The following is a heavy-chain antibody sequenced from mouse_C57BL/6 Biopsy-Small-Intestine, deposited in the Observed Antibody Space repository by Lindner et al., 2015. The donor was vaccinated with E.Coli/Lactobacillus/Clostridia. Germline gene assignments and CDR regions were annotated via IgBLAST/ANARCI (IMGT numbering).Heavy chain of an antibody. D-gene: IGHD3-2*02. CDR1: GYAFSSSW. J-gene: IGHJ2*01. CDR3: PDSSGYY. CDR2: IYPGDGDT. Sequence: VQLQESGPELVKPGASVKISCKASGYAFSSSWMNWVKQRPGKGLEWIGRIYPGDGDTNYNGKFKGKATLTADKSSSTAYMQLSSLTSEDSAVYFCPDSSGYYWGQGTTLTVSS. V-gene: IGHV1-82*01.